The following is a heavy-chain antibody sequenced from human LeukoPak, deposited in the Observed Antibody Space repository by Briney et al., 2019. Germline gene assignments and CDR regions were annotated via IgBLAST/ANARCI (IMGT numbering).Heavy chain of an antibody. V-gene: IGHV3-23*01. Sequence: PGGSLRLSCAASGFIFSSYAMSWVRQAPGRGLEWVSAISNNGGRTDYADSVKGRFTISRDNSKSTLYLHMDSLRAEDTAVYYCARDEDTSALSEYWGQGTLVTVSS. J-gene: IGHJ4*02. CDR2: ISNNGGRT. CDR1: GFIFSSYA. D-gene: IGHD2/OR15-2a*01. CDR3: ARDEDTSALSEY.